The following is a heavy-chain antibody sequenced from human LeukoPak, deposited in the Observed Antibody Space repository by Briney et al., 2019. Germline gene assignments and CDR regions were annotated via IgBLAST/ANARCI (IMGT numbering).Heavy chain of an antibody. CDR1: GFTFSSTW. CDR3: ARDGALTVGSFDI. V-gene: IGHV3-7*04. J-gene: IGHJ3*02. CDR2: IKEDGSLR. Sequence: GGSPRLSCAASGFTFSSTWMTWVRQAPGKGLEWVANIKEDGSLRDYVDSVKGRFTIFRDNAKNSLYLQMNSLRHEDTAVYYCARDGALTVGSFDIWGQGTMVTVSS. D-gene: IGHD1-26*01.